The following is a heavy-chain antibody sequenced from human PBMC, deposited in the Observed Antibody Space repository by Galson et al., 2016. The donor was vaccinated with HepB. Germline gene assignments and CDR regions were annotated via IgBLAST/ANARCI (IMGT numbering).Heavy chain of an antibody. CDR1: DYNIYNYH. CDR2: ISAYKGNT. Sequence: SVKVSCKASDYNIYNYHIAWVRQAPGQGLEWVGSISAYKGNTNYAEKLQDRLTLTTDTSTGTVYMELTSLRSDDTAIYYCARYLADRKASYGMDVWGQGTTVIVSS. CDR3: ARYLADRKASYGMDV. V-gene: IGHV1-18*01. D-gene: IGHD2-15*01. J-gene: IGHJ6*02.